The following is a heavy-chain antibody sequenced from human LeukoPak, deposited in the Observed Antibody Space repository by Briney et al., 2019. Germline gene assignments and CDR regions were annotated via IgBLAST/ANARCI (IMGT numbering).Heavy chain of an antibody. V-gene: IGHV3-53*01. J-gene: IGHJ4*02. D-gene: IGHD6-25*01. CDR2: IYSGGDT. CDR3: ARPGYSTGAFDY. CDR1: GLTVTSNY. Sequence: GGSLTLSCAASGLTVTSNYMSWIRQAPGKGLEWVSVIYSGGDTYYADSVKGRFTISRDNSKNTLYLQMNSLRAEATAVYYCARPGYSTGAFDYWGQGTLVTVSS.